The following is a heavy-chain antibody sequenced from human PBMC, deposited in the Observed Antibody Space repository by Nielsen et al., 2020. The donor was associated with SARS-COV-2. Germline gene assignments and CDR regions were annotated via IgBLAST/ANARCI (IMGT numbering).Heavy chain of an antibody. CDR2: ISAYNGNT. Sequence: ASVKVSCKASGYTFTSYGISWVRQAPGQGLEWMGWISAYNGNTNYAQKFQGRVTMTRDTSTSTVYMELSSLRSEDTAVYYCARANGVAVAGTGWFDPWGQGTLVTVSS. J-gene: IGHJ5*02. D-gene: IGHD6-19*01. CDR3: ARANGVAVAGTGWFDP. V-gene: IGHV1-18*01. CDR1: GYTFTSYG.